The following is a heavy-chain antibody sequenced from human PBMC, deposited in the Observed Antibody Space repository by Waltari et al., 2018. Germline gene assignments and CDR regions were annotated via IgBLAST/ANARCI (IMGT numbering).Heavy chain of an antibody. CDR3: ARDHERSTNFDY. J-gene: IGHJ4*02. CDR2: MSSSSSTI. Sequence: EVQLVESGGGLVQPGGSLRLSCAASGFTFSSYSMNWVRQAPGKGLEWVSYMSSSSSTIYYADSVKGRFTISRDNAKNSLYLQMNSLRAEDTAVYYCARDHERSTNFDYWGQGTLVTVSS. D-gene: IGHD1-1*01. CDR1: GFTFSSYS. V-gene: IGHV3-48*01.